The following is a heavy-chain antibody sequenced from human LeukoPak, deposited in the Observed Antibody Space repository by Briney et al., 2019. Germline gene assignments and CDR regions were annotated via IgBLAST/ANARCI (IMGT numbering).Heavy chain of an antibody. J-gene: IGHJ4*02. Sequence: SETLSLTCIVSGGSISSSSYYWGWIRQPPGKGLEWIGSIYYSGSTYYNPSLKSRVAISVDTSNNQFSLKLSSVTAADTAEYYCARLSNSGSYYEMDYWGQGTLVTVSS. CDR2: IYYSGST. D-gene: IGHD1-26*01. CDR3: ARLSNSGSYYEMDY. V-gene: IGHV4-39*01. CDR1: GGSISSSSYY.